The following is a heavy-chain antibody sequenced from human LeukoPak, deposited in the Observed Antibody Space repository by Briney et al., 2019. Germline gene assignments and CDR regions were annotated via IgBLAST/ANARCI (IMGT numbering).Heavy chain of an antibody. J-gene: IGHJ5*02. V-gene: IGHV3-64*01. D-gene: IGHD1-26*01. CDR1: GFTFSCYA. CDR3: AKKGGSYLPNWFDP. CDR2: ISSDGGSP. Sequence: GGSLRLSCAASGFTFSCYAMHWVRQAPGKGLEYVSGISSDGGSPFHVNSVKGRFTISRDNSKDTLYLQMNSLRAEDTAVYYCAKKGGSYLPNWFDPWGQGTLVTVSS.